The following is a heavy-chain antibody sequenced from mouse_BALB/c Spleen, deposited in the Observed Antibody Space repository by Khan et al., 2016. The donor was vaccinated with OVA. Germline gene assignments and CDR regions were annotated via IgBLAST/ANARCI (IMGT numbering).Heavy chain of an antibody. CDR3: ARWGNPRWYFDV. V-gene: IGHV3-8*02. J-gene: IGHJ1*01. D-gene: IGHD2-1*01. CDR2: IGYSGST. CDR1: GDSITSGY. Sequence: VQLKESGPSLVKPSQTLSLTCSVTGDSITSGYWNWIRQFPGNKVEYMGYIGYSGSTYYNPSLKSRISITRDTSKNQCYQQLNSVTTEDTATYYCARWGNPRWYFDVWGAGTTVTVSS.